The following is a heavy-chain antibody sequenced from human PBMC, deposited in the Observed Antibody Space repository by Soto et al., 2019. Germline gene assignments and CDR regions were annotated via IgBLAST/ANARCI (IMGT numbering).Heavy chain of an antibody. CDR2: IDPSGGGT. CDR3: ARDRVDCSGGNCWRSVEDT. D-gene: IGHD2-15*01. J-gene: IGHJ5*01. V-gene: IGHV1-46*01. CDR1: GYTFTIYY. Sequence: ASEKVSCKASGYTFTIYYMHWVRQAPGQGLEWMGIIDPSGGGTSYAQKFQGRLTMTRDTSTSTVYMELSSLRSEDTAVYYCARDRVDCSGGNCWRSVEDTWG.